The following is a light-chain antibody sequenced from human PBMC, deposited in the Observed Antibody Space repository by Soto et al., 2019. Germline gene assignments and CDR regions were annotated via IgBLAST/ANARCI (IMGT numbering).Light chain of an antibody. J-gene: IGKJ1*01. CDR1: QSISSW. Sequence: DIQMTQSPSTLSASVGDRVTITCRASQSISSWLAWYQQKPGKAPKLLIYKASSLESGVPSRFSGSGSGTDFTLTISSLQPDDFETYYCQQYNSYPWTFGQGNKVEIK. CDR2: KAS. V-gene: IGKV1-5*03. CDR3: QQYNSYPWT.